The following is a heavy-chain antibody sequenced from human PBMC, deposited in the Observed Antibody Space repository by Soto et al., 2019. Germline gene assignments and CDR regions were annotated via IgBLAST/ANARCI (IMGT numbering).Heavy chain of an antibody. V-gene: IGHV4-30-4*01. Sequence: PSETLSLTCTVSGGSTSSGDYYWSWIRQPPGKGLEWIGHIYYSGSTYYNPSLKSRVIISIDTSKNQFSLKLSSVTPEDTAVYYCARAVAVAGIQHWGQGTLVTVSS. D-gene: IGHD6-19*01. CDR3: ARAVAVAGIQH. J-gene: IGHJ1*01. CDR1: GGSTSSGDYY. CDR2: IYYSGST.